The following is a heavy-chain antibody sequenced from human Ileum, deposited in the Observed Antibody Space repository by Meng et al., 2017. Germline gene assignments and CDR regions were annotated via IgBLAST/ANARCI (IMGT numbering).Heavy chain of an antibody. V-gene: IGHV3-30*15. CDR2: ISFDGNYK. D-gene: IGHD1-26*01. Sequence: VQRGGVGGGVVQPGRFRGVSCGASGFTFSSHAMHCVRQAQGKGRDWVALISFDGNYKDSPDSVKGRFTIYRDNYKNTLYLQMSSLRVEDTAVYYCVGEVGPSDFDNWGQGILVTVSS. CDR1: GFTFSSHA. J-gene: IGHJ4*02. CDR3: VGEVGPSDFDN.